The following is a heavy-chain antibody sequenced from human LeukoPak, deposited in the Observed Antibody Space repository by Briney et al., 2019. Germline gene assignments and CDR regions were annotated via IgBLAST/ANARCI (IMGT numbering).Heavy chain of an antibody. CDR2: IYHSGST. D-gene: IGHD3-22*01. Sequence: PSETLSLTCAVSGYSISSGYYWGWIRQPPGKGLEWIGGIYHSGSTYYNPSLKSRATISVDTSKNQFSLKLSSVTAADTAVYYCARDVDDSSGYYSDYWGQGTLVTVSS. V-gene: IGHV4-38-2*02. CDR3: ARDVDDSSGYYSDY. J-gene: IGHJ4*02. CDR1: GYSISSGYY.